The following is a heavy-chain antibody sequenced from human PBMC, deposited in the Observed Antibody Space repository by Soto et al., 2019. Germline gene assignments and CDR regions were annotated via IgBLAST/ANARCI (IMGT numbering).Heavy chain of an antibody. Sequence: ASVKVSCKASGYTFTIYGISCVRQAGVRGREGMGWISAYNGNTNYAQKLQGRVTMTTDTSTSTAYMELRSLRSDDTAVYYCARERRITMVRGVNNWFDPWGQGTLVTVSS. CDR2: ISAYNGNT. CDR3: ARERRITMVRGVNNWFDP. J-gene: IGHJ5*02. CDR1: GYTFTIYG. D-gene: IGHD3-10*01. V-gene: IGHV1-18*04.